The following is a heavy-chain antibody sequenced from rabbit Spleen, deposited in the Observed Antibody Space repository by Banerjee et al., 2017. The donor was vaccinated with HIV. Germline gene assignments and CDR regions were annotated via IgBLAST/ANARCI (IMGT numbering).Heavy chain of an antibody. CDR1: GVSFSSSSY. J-gene: IGHJ4*01. V-gene: IGHV1S40*01. D-gene: IGHD7-1*01. Sequence: QSLEESGGDLVKPGASLTLTCTASGVSFSSSSYMCWVRQAPGKGLEWIACIDTGSSGFTYFATWAKGRFTCSKTSSTTVTLQMTRLTAADTATYFCARDDTDYSEPTYFDLWGPGTLVTVS. CDR2: IDTGSSGFT. CDR3: ARDDTDYSEPTYFDL.